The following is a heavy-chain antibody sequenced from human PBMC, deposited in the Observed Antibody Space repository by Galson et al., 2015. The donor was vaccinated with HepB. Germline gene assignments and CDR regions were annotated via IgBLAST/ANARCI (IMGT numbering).Heavy chain of an antibody. J-gene: IGHJ4*02. CDR1: GFNFNNYW. D-gene: IGHD1-26*01. Sequence: SLRLSCAASGFNFNNYWMNWVRQAPGKGLEWVANMKQHGDEKNYVDSVKGRFTISRDNGRNSLYLQMDSLRAEDTAVYYCARSGPGASGYVDFWGQGSLVTASS. V-gene: IGHV3-7*01. CDR3: ARSGPGASGYVDF. CDR2: MKQHGDEK.